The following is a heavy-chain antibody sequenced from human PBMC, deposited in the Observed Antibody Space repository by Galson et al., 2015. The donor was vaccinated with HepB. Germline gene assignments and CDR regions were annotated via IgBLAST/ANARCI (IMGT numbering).Heavy chain of an antibody. V-gene: IGHV3-48*02. CDR2: ISSSSSTI. J-gene: IGHJ6*02. CDR1: GFTFSSYS. Sequence: SLRLSCAASGFTFSSYSMNWVRQAPGKGLEWVSYISSSSSTIYYADSVKGRFTISRDNAKSSLYLQMNSLRDEDTAVYYCASTGPVNLGGMDVWGQGTTVTVSS. CDR3: ASTGPVNLGGMDV. D-gene: IGHD4-11*01.